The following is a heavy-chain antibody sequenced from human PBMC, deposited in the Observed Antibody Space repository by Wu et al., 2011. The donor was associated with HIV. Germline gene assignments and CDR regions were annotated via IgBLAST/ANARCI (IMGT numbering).Heavy chain of an antibody. D-gene: IGHD2/OR15-2a*01. CDR1: GGTFNSYG. Sequence: QVQLVQSGAAVKKPGSSVKVSCKASGGTFNSYGITWVRQAPGHGLEWMGGLIPMFGTTDYAQKFQGRVTITTDESTSTYYMELTRLTSEDTAIYYCATPHSLIVRHPFNIWGQGTMVTVSS. CDR3: ATPHSLIVRHPFNI. V-gene: IGHV1-69*05. J-gene: IGHJ3*02. CDR2: LIPMFGTT.